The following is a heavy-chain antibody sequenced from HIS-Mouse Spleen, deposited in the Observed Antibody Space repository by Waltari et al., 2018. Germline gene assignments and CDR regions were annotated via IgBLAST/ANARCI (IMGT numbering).Heavy chain of an antibody. D-gene: IGHD6-13*01. CDR2: IYYSGRT. J-gene: IGHJ2*01. V-gene: IGHV4-39*07. CDR1: GGSISSSSYY. Sequence: QLQLQESGPGLVKPSETRSLTCTVSGGSISSSSYYWGGIRQPPGKGLEWIGSIYYSGRTYYNPSLKSRVTISVDTSKNQFSLKLSSVTAADTAVYYCAREIPYSSSWYDWYFDLWGRGTLVTVSS. CDR3: AREIPYSSSWYDWYFDL.